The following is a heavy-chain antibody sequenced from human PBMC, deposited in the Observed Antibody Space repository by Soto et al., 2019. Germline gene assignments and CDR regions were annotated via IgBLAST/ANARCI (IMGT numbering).Heavy chain of an antibody. D-gene: IGHD6-19*01. CDR3: ARSPAGKQFNRFDY. V-gene: IGHV1-3*01. J-gene: IGHJ4*02. CDR2: INAGNGNT. CDR1: GYTFTSYA. Sequence: ASVKVSCKASGYTFTSYAMHWVRQAPGQRLEWMGWINAGNGNTKYSQKFQGRVTITRDTSASTAYMELSSLRSEDTAVYYCARSPAGKQFNRFDYWGQGTMVTVSS.